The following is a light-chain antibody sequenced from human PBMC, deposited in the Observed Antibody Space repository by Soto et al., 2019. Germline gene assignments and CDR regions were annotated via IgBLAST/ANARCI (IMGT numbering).Light chain of an antibody. V-gene: IGKV1-39*01. Sequence: IRTDQSPSAQSASVGYRVTITCPTSQSISGYLNWYRHKPGKAPTLLIYAASTLQSGVPSRFSGSGSGTDFTLTISNLQPEDFATYYCQQSYSTLPIPVGQGTRPAIK. CDR3: QQSYSTLPIP. J-gene: IGKJ5*01. CDR2: AAS. CDR1: QSISGY.